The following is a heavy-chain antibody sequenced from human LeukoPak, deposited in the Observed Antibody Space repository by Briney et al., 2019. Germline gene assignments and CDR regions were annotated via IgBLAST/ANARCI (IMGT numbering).Heavy chain of an antibody. CDR1: GGSISSYY. V-gene: IGHV4-4*07. Sequence: PSETLSLTCTVSGGSISSYYWSWIRQPAGKGLEWIGRIYSSGSTDYNPSLKSRVTMSVDTSKNQFSLNLRSVTAADTAVYYCARGPPPDFDCWGQGTLVTVSS. J-gene: IGHJ4*02. CDR3: ARGPPPDFDC. CDR2: IYSSGST.